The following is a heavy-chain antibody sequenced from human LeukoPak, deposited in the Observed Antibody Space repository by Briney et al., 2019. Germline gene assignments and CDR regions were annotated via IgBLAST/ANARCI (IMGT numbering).Heavy chain of an antibody. CDR2: MNPNSGNT. V-gene: IGHV1-8*01. J-gene: IGHJ6*03. D-gene: IGHD3-22*01. CDR1: GYTFTSYD. Sequence: GASVKVSCKASGYTFTSYDINWVRQATGQGLEWMGWMNPNSGNTGYAQKFQGRVTMTRNTSISTAYMELSSLRSVDTAVYYCARAVRRYDSSGYTRTYYDYMDVWGKGTTVTVSS. CDR3: ARAVRRYDSSGYTRTYYDYMDV.